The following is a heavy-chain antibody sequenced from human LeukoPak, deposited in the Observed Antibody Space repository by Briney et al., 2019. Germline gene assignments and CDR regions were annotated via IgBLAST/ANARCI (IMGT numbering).Heavy chain of an antibody. J-gene: IGHJ4*02. Sequence: SETLSLTCTVSGGSLTNYYWSWIRQPPGKGLECIGYMYYSGSTNYNPSLKSRVTISVDTSKNQFSLNLSSVTAADTAVYYCARDLLNEGNHLDYWGQGTLVTVSS. D-gene: IGHD4-23*01. CDR2: MYYSGST. V-gene: IGHV4-59*01. CDR3: ARDLLNEGNHLDY. CDR1: GGSLTNYY.